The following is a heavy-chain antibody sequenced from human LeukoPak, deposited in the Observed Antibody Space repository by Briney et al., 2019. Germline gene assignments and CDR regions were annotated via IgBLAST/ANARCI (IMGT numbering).Heavy chain of an antibody. CDR2: INPSGGST. CDR3: ARAVIAFGI. Sequence: ASVKVSCMASGYTFTGYYMHWVRQAPGQGLEWMGIINPSGGSTSYAQKLQDRVTMNRETSRSTVYMELSSLGSDEPAGGCFARAVIAFGIWGQGTMVTVSS. J-gene: IGHJ3*02. CDR1: GYTFTGYY. V-gene: IGHV1-46*03. D-gene: IGHD2-21*01.